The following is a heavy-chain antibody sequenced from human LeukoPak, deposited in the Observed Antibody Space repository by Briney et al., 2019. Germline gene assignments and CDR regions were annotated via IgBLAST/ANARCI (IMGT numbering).Heavy chain of an antibody. J-gene: IGHJ3*02. Sequence: KPSETLSLTCTVSGGSISTGGYYWSWIRQPPGKGLEWIGYISYSGGTYSNPSLKSRLIMSVDTSKSQFSLKMSSVTAADTAVYYCASTSKYIGSGRDDSFDIWGQGTMVTVSS. CDR1: GGSISTGGYY. CDR3: ASTSKYIGSGRDDSFDI. D-gene: IGHD3-10*01. CDR2: ISYSGGT. V-gene: IGHV4-30-4*01.